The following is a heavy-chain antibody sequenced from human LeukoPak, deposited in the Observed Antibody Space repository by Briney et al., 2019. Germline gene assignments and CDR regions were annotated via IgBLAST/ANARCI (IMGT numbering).Heavy chain of an antibody. J-gene: IGHJ5*02. V-gene: IGHV3-30*03. CDR1: GFTFSSYG. CDR3: LVWKHVFDR. D-gene: IGHD5/OR15-5a*01. CDR2: MSYDGSKE. Sequence: GGSLRLSCAASGFTFSSYGMHWVRQAPGKGLEWVAVMSYDGSKEYYADSVKGRFTISRDNSRNTLYLQMNSLRVEDTAVYYCLVWKHVFDRWGQGTLVTVSS.